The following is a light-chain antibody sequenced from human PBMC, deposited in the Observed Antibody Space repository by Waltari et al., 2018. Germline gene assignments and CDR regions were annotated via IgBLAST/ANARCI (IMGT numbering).Light chain of an antibody. Sequence: DIQMTQSPATLSASVGDRVIITCRATQSISSWLAWFQQKPGTAPKLLNYQASTLESGGPSRFSGSGSWSEFTLTISSLQPDDFATYHCQQYDSYPWTFGQGTKVEVK. J-gene: IGKJ1*01. CDR1: QSISSW. V-gene: IGKV1-5*03. CDR2: QAS. CDR3: QQYDSYPWT.